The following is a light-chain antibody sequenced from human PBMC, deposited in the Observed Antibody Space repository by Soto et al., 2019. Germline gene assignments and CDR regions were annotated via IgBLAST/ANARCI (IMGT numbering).Light chain of an antibody. V-gene: IGLV1-47*01. Sequence: QLVLTQPPSASGTPGQSVTISCSGSSPNIGNNYVYWYQQFPGAAPKLLIYTDNQRPSGVPDRFSGSKSGTSASLAISGLRSEDEADYHCAAWDDSLTSVVFGGGTKLTVL. CDR3: AAWDDSLTSVV. CDR1: SPNIGNNY. J-gene: IGLJ3*02. CDR2: TDN.